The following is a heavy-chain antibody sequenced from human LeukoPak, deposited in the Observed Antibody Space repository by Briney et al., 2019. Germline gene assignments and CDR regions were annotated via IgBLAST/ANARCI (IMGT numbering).Heavy chain of an antibody. CDR2: ISWDGGST. CDR3: AKDKYSGGSGSYYSGYFDY. D-gene: IGHD3-10*01. Sequence: GGSLRLSCAASGFTFDDYTMHWVRQAPGKGLEWVSLISWDGGSTYYADSVKGRFTISRDNSKNSLYLQMNSLRTEDTALYYCAKDKYSGGSGSYYSGYFDYWGQGTLVTVS. V-gene: IGHV3-43*01. J-gene: IGHJ4*02. CDR1: GFTFDDYT.